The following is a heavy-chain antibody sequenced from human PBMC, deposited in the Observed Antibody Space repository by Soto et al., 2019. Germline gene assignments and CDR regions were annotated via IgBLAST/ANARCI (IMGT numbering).Heavy chain of an antibody. CDR2: IYYSGAT. J-gene: IGHJ4*02. D-gene: IGHD5-12*01. CDR3: ARGNRGYDY. V-gene: IGHV4-30-4*01. CDR1: GGSISSGDYY. Sequence: TSETLSLTCTVSGGSISSGDYYWSWVRQPPGKGLEWIGSIYYSGATYYNPSLKSRITMSVDTSKNQFSLRLTSVTAADPAVYYCARGNRGYDYWGQGTLVTVSS.